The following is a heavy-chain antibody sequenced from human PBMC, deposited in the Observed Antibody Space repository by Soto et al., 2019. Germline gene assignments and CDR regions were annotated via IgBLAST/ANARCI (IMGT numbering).Heavy chain of an antibody. CDR1: GFTFNGYA. V-gene: IGHV3-23*01. Sequence: GGSLRLSCAASGFTFNGYAMSWVRQTPGKGLEWVSSISGSGGATYYAESLKARLTISRDNSKNTLYRQMNSLRAEDTAVYYCVKDHGYCGNPNHALHIWGQGTMVTVSS. J-gene: IGHJ3*02. CDR2: ISGSGGAT. D-gene: IGHD6-25*01. CDR3: VKDHGYCGNPNHALHI.